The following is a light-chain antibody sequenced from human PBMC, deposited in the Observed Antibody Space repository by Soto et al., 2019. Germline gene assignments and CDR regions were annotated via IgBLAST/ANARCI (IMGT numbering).Light chain of an antibody. CDR2: DAS. V-gene: IGKV1-5*01. Sequence: DIQMTQSPSTLSASVGDTITVSCLASQSVSGWLAWYQQKPGEAPKLLIYDASALPSGVPSRFSGSGSGTKFTLTITSLQPDDFATYYCQQYETCSETFGPGTKVDIK. J-gene: IGKJ1*01. CDR3: QQYETCSET. CDR1: QSVSGW.